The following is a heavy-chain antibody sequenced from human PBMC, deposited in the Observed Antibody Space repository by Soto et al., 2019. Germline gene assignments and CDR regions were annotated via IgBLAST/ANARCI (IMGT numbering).Heavy chain of an antibody. V-gene: IGHV1-2*04. CDR3: ARTSIATSYYYYYGMDV. Sequence: ASVKVSCKASGYTFTGYYMHWVRQAPGQGLEWMGWINPNSGGTNYAQKFQGWVTMTRDTSISTAYMELSRLRSDDTAVYYCARTSIATSYYYYYGMDVWGQGTTVTVS. CDR2: INPNSGGT. CDR1: GYTFTGYY. J-gene: IGHJ6*02. D-gene: IGHD6-6*01.